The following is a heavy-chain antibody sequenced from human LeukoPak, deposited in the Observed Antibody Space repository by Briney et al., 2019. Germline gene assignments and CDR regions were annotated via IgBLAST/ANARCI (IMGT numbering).Heavy chain of an antibody. CDR2: IYTSGST. Sequence: SETLSLTCTVSGGSISSYYWTWIRQPPGKGLEWIGYIYTSGSTNYNPSLKSRVTISVDTSKNQFSLKLSSVTAADTAVYYCALSLRDGSSSAYYYYGLDVWGQGTTVTVSS. CDR1: GGSISSYY. D-gene: IGHD6-13*01. J-gene: IGHJ6*02. V-gene: IGHV4-4*09. CDR3: ALSLRDGSSSAYYYYGLDV.